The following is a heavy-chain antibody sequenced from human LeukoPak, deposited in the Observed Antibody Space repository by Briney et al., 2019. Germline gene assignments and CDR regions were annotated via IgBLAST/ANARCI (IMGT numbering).Heavy chain of an antibody. V-gene: IGHV4-61*01. CDR1: GGSVSSGSYY. J-gene: IGHJ4*02. CDR3: ARVGAAAGSLDY. CDR2: IYYSGST. Sequence: AAETLSLTCTVFGGSVSSGSYYWSWIRQPPGKGLEWIGYIYYSGSTNYNPSLKSRVTISVDTSKNQFSLKLSSVTAADTAVYYCARVGAAAGSLDYWGQGTLVTVSS. D-gene: IGHD6-13*01.